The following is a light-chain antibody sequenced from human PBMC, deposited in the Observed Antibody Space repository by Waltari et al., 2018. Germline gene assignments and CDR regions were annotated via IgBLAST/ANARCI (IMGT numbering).Light chain of an antibody. V-gene: IGLV2-11*01. Sequence: SALTQPRSVSGSPGQALTISCSGSRGELGGYPNVSWYQHPPGKAPRLLLYGVNKRPSGVPDRFSGSKSDNTASLTISGVQADDEADYYCCSYVGRYVFGTGTKVTIL. J-gene: IGLJ1*01. CDR2: GVN. CDR1: RGELGGYPN. CDR3: CSYVGRYV.